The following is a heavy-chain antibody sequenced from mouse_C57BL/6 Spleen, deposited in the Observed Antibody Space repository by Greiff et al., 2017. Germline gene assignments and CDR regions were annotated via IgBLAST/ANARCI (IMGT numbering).Heavy chain of an antibody. D-gene: IGHD1-1*01. V-gene: IGHV5-17*01. CDR2: ISSGSSTI. CDR3: ARESYGSGYDYAMDY. J-gene: IGHJ4*01. CDR1: GFTFSDYG. Sequence: EVKLVESGGGLVKPGGSLKLSCAASGFTFSDYGMHWVRQAPEKGLEWVAYISSGSSTIYYADTVTGRFTISRDNAKNTLFLQMTSPSSEDTAMYYCARESYGSGYDYAMDYWGQGTSVTVSS.